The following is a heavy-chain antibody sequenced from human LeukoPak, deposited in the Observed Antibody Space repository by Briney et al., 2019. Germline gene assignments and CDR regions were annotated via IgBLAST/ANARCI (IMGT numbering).Heavy chain of an antibody. D-gene: IGHD3-22*01. Sequence: ASVKVSCKASGYTFTSYYMHWVRQAPGQGLEWMGIINPSGGSTSYAQKFQGRVTMTRDTSTSTVYMELSSLRSEDTAVYYCARAYQAPSSGYPGVDYWGQGTLVTGFS. CDR2: INPSGGST. CDR1: GYTFTSYY. J-gene: IGHJ4*02. CDR3: ARAYQAPSSGYPGVDY. V-gene: IGHV1-46*01.